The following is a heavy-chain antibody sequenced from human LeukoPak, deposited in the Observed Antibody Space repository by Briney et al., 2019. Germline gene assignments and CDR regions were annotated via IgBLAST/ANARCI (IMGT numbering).Heavy chain of an antibody. CDR2: IRSKAYGGTT. V-gene: IGHV3-49*04. Sequence: GGSLRLSCAASGFSFRHYGMHWVRQAPGKGLEWVGFIRSKAYGGTTEYAASVKGRFTISRDDSKSIAYLQMNSLKTEDTAVYYCTNYTYWGQGTLVTVSS. J-gene: IGHJ4*02. CDR1: GFSFRHYG. CDR3: TNYTY. D-gene: IGHD3-3*01.